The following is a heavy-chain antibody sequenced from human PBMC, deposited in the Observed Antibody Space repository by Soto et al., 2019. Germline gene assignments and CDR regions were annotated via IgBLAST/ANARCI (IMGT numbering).Heavy chain of an antibody. Sequence: SETLSLTCTVSGGSISSYYWSWIRQPPGKGLEWIGYIYYSGSTNYNPSLKSRVTISVDTSKNQFSLKLSSVTAADTAVYYCARFSSWTRPVDYWGQGTLVTVSS. D-gene: IGHD6-13*01. CDR2: IYYSGST. J-gene: IGHJ4*02. CDR3: ARFSSWTRPVDY. CDR1: GGSISSYY. V-gene: IGHV4-59*01.